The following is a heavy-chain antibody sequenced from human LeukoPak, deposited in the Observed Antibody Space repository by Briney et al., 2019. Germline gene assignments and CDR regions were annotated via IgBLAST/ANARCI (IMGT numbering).Heavy chain of an antibody. D-gene: IGHD2-15*01. CDR2: IR. CDR3: AKELHQLYCSGGSCSSVWYFQH. V-gene: IGHV3-30*02. J-gene: IGHJ1*01. CDR1: GFTFSSYG. Sequence: GGSLRLSCAASGFTFSSYGMHGVRQAPGKGLEWVAFIRCRFTISRDNSKNTLYLQMTSLRAEDPAVYYCAKELHQLYCSGGSCSSVWYFQHWGQGTLVTVSS.